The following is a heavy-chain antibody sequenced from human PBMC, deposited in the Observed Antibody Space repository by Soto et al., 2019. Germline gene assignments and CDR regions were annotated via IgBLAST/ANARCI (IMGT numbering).Heavy chain of an antibody. V-gene: IGHV4-61*01. CDR1: GGSVSSGSYY. D-gene: IGHD1-7*01. J-gene: IGHJ5*02. CDR3: AREPYNWNYADFLP. Sequence: SETLSLTCTVSGGSVSSGSYYWSWIRQPPGKGLEWIGYIYYSGSTNYNPSLKSRVTISVDTSKNQFSLKLSSVTAADTAVYYCAREPYNWNYADFLPWGQGTLVTVSS. CDR2: IYYSGST.